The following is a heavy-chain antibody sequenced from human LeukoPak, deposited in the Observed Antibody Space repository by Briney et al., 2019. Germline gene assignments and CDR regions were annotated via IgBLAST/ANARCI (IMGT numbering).Heavy chain of an antibody. D-gene: IGHD1-14*01. CDR3: ARVSDRGNHYYYYMDV. V-gene: IGHV4-34*01. CDR1: GGSFSGYY. CDR2: INHSGST. J-gene: IGHJ6*03. Sequence: SETLSLTCAVYGGSFSGYYWSWIRQPPGKGLEWIGEINHSGSTNYNPSLKSRVTISVDTSKNQFSLKLSSVTAADTAVYYCARVSDRGNHYYYYMDVWGKGTTVTISS.